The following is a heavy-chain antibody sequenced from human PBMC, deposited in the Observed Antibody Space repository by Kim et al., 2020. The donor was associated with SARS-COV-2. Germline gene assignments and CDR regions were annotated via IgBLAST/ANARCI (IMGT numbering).Heavy chain of an antibody. CDR2: TYSNYKWYN. CDR1: GYSVSNSGSS. V-gene: IGHV6-1*01. D-gene: IGHD6-13*01. CDR3: AIAPRTAAGTHDY. J-gene: IGHJ4*01. Sequence: SQTLSLTCAISGYSVSNSGSSWNWIRQSPSRGLEWLGRTYSNYKWYNDYAVSVKSRITINADTSKNQFSLHLNSVTPEDTAVYYCAIAPRTAAGTHDYWG.